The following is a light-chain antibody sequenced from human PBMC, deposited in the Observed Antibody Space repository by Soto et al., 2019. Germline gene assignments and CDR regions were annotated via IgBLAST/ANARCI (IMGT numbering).Light chain of an antibody. V-gene: IGKV1-8*01. J-gene: IGKJ2*01. Sequence: AIRMTQSPSSISASTGDRVTITCRASQGISSSLAWYQQKPGKAPKLLIYAASTLQSGVPSRFSGSGSGTDFTLTITCLQSEDFATYYCQQYYSYVGTFGQGTKVEI. CDR3: QQYYSYVGT. CDR2: AAS. CDR1: QGISSS.